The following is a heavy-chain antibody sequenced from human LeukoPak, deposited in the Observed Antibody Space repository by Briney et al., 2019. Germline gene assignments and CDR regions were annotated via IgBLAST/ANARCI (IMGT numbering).Heavy chain of an antibody. CDR3: ARGPIQLWIHNAMDV. V-gene: IGHV3-49*04. CDR1: GFTFGDHA. J-gene: IGHJ6*02. CDR2: IRSKAYRGTT. D-gene: IGHD5-18*01. Sequence: GGSLRLSCTGSGFTFGDHAMSWVRQAPGKGLEWVGFIRSKAYRGTTEYAASVKGRFTISRDDSASVAYLQMNSLRTEDTAVYYCARGPIQLWIHNAMDVWGQGTTVTVSS.